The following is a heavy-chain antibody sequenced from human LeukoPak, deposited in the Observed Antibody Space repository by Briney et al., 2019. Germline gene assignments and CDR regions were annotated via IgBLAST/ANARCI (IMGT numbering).Heavy chain of an antibody. Sequence: SVKVSCKASGGTFSSYAISWVRQAPGQGLEWMGGIIPTFGTANYAQKFKGRVTITADESTSTAYMELSSLRSEDTAVYYCARDPIAYCGGDCPWGQGTLVTVSS. CDR3: ARDPIAYCGGDCP. J-gene: IGHJ5*02. CDR1: GGTFSSYA. D-gene: IGHD2-21*01. V-gene: IGHV1-69*13. CDR2: IIPTFGTA.